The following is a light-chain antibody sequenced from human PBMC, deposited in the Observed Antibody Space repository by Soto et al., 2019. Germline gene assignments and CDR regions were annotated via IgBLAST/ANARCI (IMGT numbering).Light chain of an antibody. J-gene: IGKJ3*01. V-gene: IGKV3-15*01. CDR2: GAS. CDR3: QPYNNWPL. Sequence: LTQSPDTLSVSPGERATLSCRASQSVSSNLAWYQQKPGQAPRLLIYGASTRATGIPARFSGSGSGTDFTFTISSLQSEDFAVYYCQPYNNWPLFGPGTKVDIK. CDR1: QSVSSN.